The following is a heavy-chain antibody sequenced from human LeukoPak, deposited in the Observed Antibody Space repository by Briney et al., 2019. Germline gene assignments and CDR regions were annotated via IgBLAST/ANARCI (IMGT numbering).Heavy chain of an antibody. Sequence: PGGSLRLSCAASGFTFNNYAMSWVRQAPGKGLEWVSAISGSGGNTYYADSVKGRFTISRDNSKNTLHLQMNSLRAEDTAVYYCAKIGGYCSSTSCADVWGQGTTVTVSS. CDR3: AKIGGYCSSTSCADV. V-gene: IGHV3-23*01. J-gene: IGHJ6*02. CDR1: GFTFNNYA. D-gene: IGHD2-2*01. CDR2: ISGSGGNT.